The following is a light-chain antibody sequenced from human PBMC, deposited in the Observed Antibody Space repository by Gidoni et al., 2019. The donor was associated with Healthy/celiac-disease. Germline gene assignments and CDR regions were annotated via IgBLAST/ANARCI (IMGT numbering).Light chain of an antibody. CDR1: QSISSW. CDR3: LQYNSYSWT. V-gene: IGKV1-5*03. J-gene: IGKJ1*01. CDR2: KAS. Sequence: DIQMPQSPSTLSASVGDRVTITCRASQSISSWLAWYQQKPGKAPKLLIYKASSLESGVPSRFSGSGSGTEFTLTISSLQPDDFATYYCLQYNSYSWTFGQGTKVEIK.